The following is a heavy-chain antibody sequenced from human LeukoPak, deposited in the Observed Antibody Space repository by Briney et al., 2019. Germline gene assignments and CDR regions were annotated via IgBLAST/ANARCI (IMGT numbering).Heavy chain of an antibody. J-gene: IGHJ6*03. CDR3: AKRAGFCGGDCNYYYYMDV. CDR1: GFTFGSYA. Sequence: GGSLRLSCAASGFTFGSYAMSWVRQAPGKGLEWVSSITDSGDNTYYADSVKGRFTISRDSSKNTLYLQMNGLRVEDTAVYHCAKRAGFCGGDCNYYYYMDVWGKGTTVTVSS. V-gene: IGHV3-23*01. D-gene: IGHD2-21*01. CDR2: ITDSGDNT.